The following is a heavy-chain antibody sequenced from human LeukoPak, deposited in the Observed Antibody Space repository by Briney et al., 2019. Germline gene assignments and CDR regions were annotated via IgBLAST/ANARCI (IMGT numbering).Heavy chain of an antibody. CDR2: INSDGSST. J-gene: IGHJ4*02. V-gene: IGHV3-74*01. D-gene: IGHD6-13*01. CDR3: ARGSGSSWYFYFDY. Sequence: GGSLRLSCAASGFTFSSYWMRWVRHAPGKGLVWVSRINSDGSSTSYADSVKGRFTISRDNAKNTLYLQMNSLRAEDTAVYYCARGSGSSWYFYFDYWGQGTLVTVSS. CDR1: GFTFSSYW.